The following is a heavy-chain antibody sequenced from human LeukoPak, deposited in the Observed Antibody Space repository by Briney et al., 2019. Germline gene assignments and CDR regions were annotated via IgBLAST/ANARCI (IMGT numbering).Heavy chain of an antibody. J-gene: IGHJ4*02. CDR3: ARPLVGDALDY. Sequence: GRSLRHSCAASGFTFSRYGMHWVRQAPGKGLEWVAVIWYDGSNEYYADSVKGRFTIFRDNSKNTLHLQMNSLRAEDTAVYYCARPLVGDALDYWGQGTLVTVSS. V-gene: IGHV3-33*01. D-gene: IGHD1-26*01. CDR2: IWYDGSNE. CDR1: GFTFSRYG.